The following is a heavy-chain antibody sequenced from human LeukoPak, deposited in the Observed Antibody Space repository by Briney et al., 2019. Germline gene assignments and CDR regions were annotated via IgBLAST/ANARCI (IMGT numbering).Heavy chain of an antibody. CDR1: GDSVSNNRAS. J-gene: IGHJ4*02. Sequence: SQTLSLTCAISGDSVSNNRASWGWIRQSPSIGLEWLGRTYYRSQWFDDYAPSVRSRITINPDTSKNQFSLQLNSVTPEDTAVYYCVRIRGLGLFDYWGQGTLVTVSS. CDR2: TYYRSQWFD. V-gene: IGHV6-1*01. CDR3: VRIRGLGLFDY. D-gene: IGHD1-26*01.